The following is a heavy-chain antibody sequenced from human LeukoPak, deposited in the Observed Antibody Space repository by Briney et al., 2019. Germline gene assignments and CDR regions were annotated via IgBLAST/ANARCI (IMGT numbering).Heavy chain of an antibody. J-gene: IGHJ4*02. CDR3: AKLPYQMLMFADY. V-gene: IGHV3-23*01. CDR2: LSGSGGTT. CDR1: GFTFSNYG. Sequence: GGSLRLSCAASGFTFSNYGMSWVRQAPGKGLEWVSALSGSGGTTYYADSVKGRFTISRDNYKNTLYLQMNSLRAEDTAVYYCAKLPYQMLMFADYWGQGTLVTVSS. D-gene: IGHD2-2*01.